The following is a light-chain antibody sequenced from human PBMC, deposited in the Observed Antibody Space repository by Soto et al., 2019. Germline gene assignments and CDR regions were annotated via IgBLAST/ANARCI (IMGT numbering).Light chain of an antibody. CDR2: GAS. V-gene: IGKV3-20*01. CDR1: QSVDSST. Sequence: EIVLTQSPGTLSLSPGERATRSCRASQSVDSSTLAWYQQKPGQAPRLLISGASNRATGIPDRFSGSGSGTDFTLAISILEPEDFAVYYCQHFDDSLTFGGGTKVEIK. J-gene: IGKJ4*01. CDR3: QHFDDSLT.